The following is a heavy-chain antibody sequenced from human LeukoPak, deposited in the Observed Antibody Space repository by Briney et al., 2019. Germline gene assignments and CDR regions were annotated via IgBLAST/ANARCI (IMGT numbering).Heavy chain of an antibody. CDR2: FDPEDGET. Sequence: ASVKVSCKVSGYTLTELSMHWVRQAPGKRLEWRGGFDPEDGETIYAQKFQGRVTMTEDTSTDTAYMELSSLRSEDTAVYYCATPERGYSGYEPPGYWGQGTLVTVSS. CDR1: GYTLTELS. D-gene: IGHD5-12*01. CDR3: ATPERGYSGYEPPGY. V-gene: IGHV1-24*01. J-gene: IGHJ4*02.